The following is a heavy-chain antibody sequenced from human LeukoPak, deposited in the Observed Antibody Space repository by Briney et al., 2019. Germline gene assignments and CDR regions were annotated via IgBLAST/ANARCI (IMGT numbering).Heavy chain of an antibody. CDR3: AREPTTVTTFGVFDY. Sequence: SETLSLTCTVSGGSISSYYWSWIRQPAGKGLEGSGRIYTSGSTDDNPSLKSRVTMSVDTSKNQFSLKLSSVTAADTAVYYCAREPTTVTTFGVFDYWGQGTLVTVSS. D-gene: IGHD4-17*01. V-gene: IGHV4-4*07. CDR1: GGSISSYY. J-gene: IGHJ4*02. CDR2: IYTSGST.